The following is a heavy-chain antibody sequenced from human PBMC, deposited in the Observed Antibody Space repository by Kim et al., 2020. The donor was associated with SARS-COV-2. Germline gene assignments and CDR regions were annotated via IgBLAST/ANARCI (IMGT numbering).Heavy chain of an antibody. CDR3: ASTLYDFWSGSTYGMDV. Sequence: SETLSLTCTVSGGSVSSSSYFWSWIRQPPGKGLEWIGYIYYSGTTSYNPSLKSRVTISVYTSRNQFSLRLSSVTAADTATYYCASTLYDFWSGSTYGMDVWGQGTTVTVSS. CDR2: IYYSGTT. J-gene: IGHJ6*02. CDR1: GGSVSSSSYF. D-gene: IGHD3-3*01. V-gene: IGHV4-61*01.